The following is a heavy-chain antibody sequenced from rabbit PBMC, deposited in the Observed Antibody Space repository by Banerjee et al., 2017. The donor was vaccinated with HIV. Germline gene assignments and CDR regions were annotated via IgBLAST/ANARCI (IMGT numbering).Heavy chain of an antibody. CDR3: ARGLVAGVLDL. CDR2: IAPVFANT. D-gene: IGHD3-3*01. CDR1: GFDFSNYG. Sequence: QEQLVESGGGLVQPGGSLKLSCKASGFDFSNYGMSWVRQAPGKGLEWIGYIAPVFANTYYATWVNGRLTISLDNAQNTVFLQMTSLTAADTATYFCARGLVAGVLDLWGQGTLVTVS. V-gene: IGHV1S47*01. J-gene: IGHJ3*01.